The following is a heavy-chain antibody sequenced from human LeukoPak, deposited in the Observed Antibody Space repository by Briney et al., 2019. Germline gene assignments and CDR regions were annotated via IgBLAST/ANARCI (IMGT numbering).Heavy chain of an antibody. CDR1: GFTFSTYN. CDR2: ISSSSSYI. CDR3: ARVKDPAYPGAFDI. Sequence: GGSLRLSCAASGFTFSTYNMNWVRQAPGKGLEWVSSISSSSSYIYYADSVKGRFTISRDNAKNSLYLQMNSLRAEDTAVYYCARVKDPAYPGAFDIWGQGTRVIVSS. V-gene: IGHV3-21*01. J-gene: IGHJ3*02.